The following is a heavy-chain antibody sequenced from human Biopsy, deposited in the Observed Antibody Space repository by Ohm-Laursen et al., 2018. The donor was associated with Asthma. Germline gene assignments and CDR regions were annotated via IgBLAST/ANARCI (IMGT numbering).Heavy chain of an antibody. D-gene: IGHD2-2*01. V-gene: IGHV1-69*13. J-gene: IGHJ4*02. CDR3: ARKAGSCISRTCYSLDF. Sequence: SVKVSCKSLGGTFNTYVIGWVRQAPGQGLEWMGGINSVFGTTTYPQKFQDRVTITADDSTSTVYMELSRLRSEDTAVYYCARKAGSCISRTCYSLDFWDQGTLVTVSS. CDR2: INSVFGTT. CDR1: GGTFNTYV.